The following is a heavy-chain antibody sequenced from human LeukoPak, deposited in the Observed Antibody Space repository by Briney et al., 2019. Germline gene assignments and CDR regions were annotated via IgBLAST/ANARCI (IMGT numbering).Heavy chain of an antibody. CDR1: GYTFTSYG. J-gene: IGHJ4*02. V-gene: IGHV1-18*01. CDR3: ARKVGYGGNSSYFDY. CDR2: ISAYNGNT. D-gene: IGHD4-23*01. Sequence: ASVTLSYKASGYTFTSYGISWVRQAPGQGLEWMGWISAYNGNTNYAQKLQGRVTMTTDTSTSTAYMELRSLRSDDTAVYYCARKVGYGGNSSYFDYWGQGNLVAVSS.